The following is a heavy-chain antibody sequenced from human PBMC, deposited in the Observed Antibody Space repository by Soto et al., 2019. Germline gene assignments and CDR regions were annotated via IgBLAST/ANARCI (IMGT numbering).Heavy chain of an antibody. CDR3: ARSPHILTANWFDS. CDR2: IYYSGST. Sequence: SETLSLTCTVSGGSISSSSYYWGWIRQPPGKGLEWIGSIYYSGSTYYNPSLKSRVTISVDTSKNQFSLKLSSVTAADTAVYYCARSPHILTANWFDSWGQGTLVTVSS. V-gene: IGHV4-39*01. J-gene: IGHJ5*01. D-gene: IGHD3-9*01. CDR1: GGSISSSSYY.